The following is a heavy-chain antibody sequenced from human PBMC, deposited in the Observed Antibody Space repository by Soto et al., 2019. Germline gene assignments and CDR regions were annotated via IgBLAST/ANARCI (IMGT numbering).Heavy chain of an antibody. CDR3: ARHVVDGEYVPRYLDL. V-gene: IGHV5-10-1*01. CDR1: GYKFTSYW. CDR2: IDPSDSHT. D-gene: IGHD4-17*01. J-gene: IGHJ2*01. Sequence: PGESLKISCKGSGYKFTSYWISWVRQMPGKGLEWMARIDPSDSHTNYSPSFQGHVTISADKSISTASLQWTSLKASDTAMYYCARHVVDGEYVPRYLDLWGRATLVTVSS.